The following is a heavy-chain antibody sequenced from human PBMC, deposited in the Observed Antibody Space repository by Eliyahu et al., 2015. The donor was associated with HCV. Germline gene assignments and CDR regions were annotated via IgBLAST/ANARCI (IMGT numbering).Heavy chain of an antibody. J-gene: IGHJ6*02. D-gene: IGHD2-2*01. CDR2: ISSSSSYI. CDR3: ARDQSSTSWEEYYYYYGMDV. CDR1: GFTFSSYS. Sequence: EVQLVESGGGLVKPGGSLRLSCAASGFTFSSYSMNWVRQAPGKGLEWVSSISSSSSYIYYADSVKGRFTISRDNAKNSLYLQMNSLRAEDTAVYYCARDQSSTSWEEYYYYYGMDVWGQGTTVTVSS. V-gene: IGHV3-21*01.